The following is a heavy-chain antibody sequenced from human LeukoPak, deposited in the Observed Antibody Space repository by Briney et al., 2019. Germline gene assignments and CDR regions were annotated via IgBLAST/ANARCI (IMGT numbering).Heavy chain of an antibody. J-gene: IGHJ4*02. CDR1: GGSISSSSYY. D-gene: IGHD6-25*01. Sequence: SSETLSLTCTVSGGSISSSSYYWGWIRQPPGKGLEWIGSIYYSGSTYYNPSLKSRVTISVDTSKNQSSLKLSSVTAADTAVYYCARQRIPPYSSEYYFDYWGQGTLVTVSS. V-gene: IGHV4-39*01. CDR2: IYYSGST. CDR3: ARQRIPPYSSEYYFDY.